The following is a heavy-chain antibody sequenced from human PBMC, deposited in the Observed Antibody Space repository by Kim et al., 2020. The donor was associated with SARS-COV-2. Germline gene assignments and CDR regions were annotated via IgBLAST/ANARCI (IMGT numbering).Heavy chain of an antibody. D-gene: IGHD5-18*01. CDR1: GFTFSSYG. V-gene: IGHV3-30*18. CDR3: AKDVSKGYSYGGNYYYYGMDV. Sequence: GGSLRLSCAASGFTFSSYGMHWVRQAPGKGPEWVAVISYDGSNKNYADSVKGRFTISRDNSKNTLYLQMNSLRAEDTAVYYCAKDVSKGYSYGGNYYYYGMDVWGQGTTVTVSS. CDR2: ISYDGSNK. J-gene: IGHJ6*02.